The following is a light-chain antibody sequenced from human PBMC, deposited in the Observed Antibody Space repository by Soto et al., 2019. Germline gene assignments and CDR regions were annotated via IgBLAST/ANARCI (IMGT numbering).Light chain of an antibody. CDR1: QSVSSY. J-gene: IGKJ4*01. V-gene: IGKV3-11*01. CDR3: QQRTNSPPVT. CDR2: DAS. Sequence: EIVLTQSPATLSLSPGERATLSCRASQSVSSYLAWYQQKPGQAPRLLIYDASNSATGIPARFRGSGSGTDFTLAISSLEPEDCAVYYCQQRTNSPPVTFGGGTEVEIK.